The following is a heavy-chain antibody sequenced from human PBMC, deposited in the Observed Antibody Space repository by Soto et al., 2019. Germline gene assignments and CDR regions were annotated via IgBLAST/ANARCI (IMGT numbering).Heavy chain of an antibody. CDR1: GYPFPSFE. J-gene: IGHJ4*02. CDR2: ISNAGSGST. CDR3: ERESSHYQDFFQN. Sequence: QVHLVQSGAEVKKPGASVKVSCKTSGYPFPSFEVHWVRQAPGQRPEWMGGISNAGSGSTKYSQKFQDRLTITGDRRATTVYMSLSSLTSEDTAIYYCERESSHYQDFFQNWGQGTLVTVSA. D-gene: IGHD6-19*01. V-gene: IGHV1-3*01.